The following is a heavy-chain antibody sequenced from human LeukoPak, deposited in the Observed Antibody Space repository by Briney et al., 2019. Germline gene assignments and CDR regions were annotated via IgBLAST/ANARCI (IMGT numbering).Heavy chain of an antibody. CDR2: ISYDGSNK. J-gene: IGHJ6*04. V-gene: IGHV3-30*18. Sequence: GGSLRLSCAASGFTFSSYAMHWVRQAPGKGLEWVAVISYDGSNKYYADSVKGRFTISRDNSKNTLYLQMNSLRAEDTAVYYCAKDPFPFYCSSPSCSPYGMDVWGKGTTVTVSS. CDR3: AKDPFPFYCSSPSCSPYGMDV. D-gene: IGHD2-2*01. CDR1: GFTFSSYA.